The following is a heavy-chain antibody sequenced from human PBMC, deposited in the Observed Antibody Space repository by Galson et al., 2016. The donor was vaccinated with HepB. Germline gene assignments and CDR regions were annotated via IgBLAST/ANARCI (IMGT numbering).Heavy chain of an antibody. Sequence: SLRLSCAASGFTFDDYGMSWVRQAPGKGLEWVSGINWNGGDTGYADSVKGRFTISRDNAKNSLYLQMNSLRAEDTAFYYCARETPSLTATTPYYYMDVWGKGTTVIVSS. V-gene: IGHV3-20*04. CDR1: GFTFDDYG. CDR3: ARETPSLTATTPYYYMDV. D-gene: IGHD1-1*01. CDR2: INWNGGDT. J-gene: IGHJ6*03.